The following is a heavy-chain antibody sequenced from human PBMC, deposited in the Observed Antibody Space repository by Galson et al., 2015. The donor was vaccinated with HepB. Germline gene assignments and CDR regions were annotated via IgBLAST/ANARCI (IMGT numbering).Heavy chain of an antibody. CDR2: INTSGNTI. V-gene: IGHV3-11*01. D-gene: IGHD3-10*01. CDR1: GFTFSDYS. CDR3: ARDLWFRDDYYYYYMDV. Sequence: SLRLSCAASGFTFSDYSMSWIRQTPGKGLEWVSSINTSGNTIYYADSVKGRFTIPRDNAKNSLYLQMNSLRAEDTAVYYCARDLWFRDDYYYYYMDVWGKGTTVTVSS. J-gene: IGHJ6*03.